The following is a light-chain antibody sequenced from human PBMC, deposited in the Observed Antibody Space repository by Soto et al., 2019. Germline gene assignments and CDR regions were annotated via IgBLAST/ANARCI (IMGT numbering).Light chain of an antibody. CDR3: VSYATSTTLYV. CDR1: SSDVGSFNY. CDR2: EVT. V-gene: IGLV2-14*01. J-gene: IGLJ1*01. Sequence: QSVLTQPASVSGSPGQSITISYTATSSDVGSFNYVAWYQHHPVKAPKLMIYEVTSRPSGVSNRFSGSKSGNTASLTISGLQAEDEADYYCVSYATSTTLYVFGSGTKVTVL.